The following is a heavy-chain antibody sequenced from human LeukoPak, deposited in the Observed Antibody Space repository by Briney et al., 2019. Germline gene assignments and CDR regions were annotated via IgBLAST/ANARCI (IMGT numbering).Heavy chain of an antibody. CDR2: INHSGST. J-gene: IGHJ4*02. Sequence: SETLSLTCAVYGGSFSGYYWSWIRQPPGKGLEWIGEINHSGSTNYNPSLKSRVTISVDTSKNQFSLKLSSVTAADTAVYYCARAPGITMVRGAFDYWGQGTLVTVSS. D-gene: IGHD3-10*01. CDR3: ARAPGITMVRGAFDY. CDR1: GGSFSGYY. V-gene: IGHV4-34*01.